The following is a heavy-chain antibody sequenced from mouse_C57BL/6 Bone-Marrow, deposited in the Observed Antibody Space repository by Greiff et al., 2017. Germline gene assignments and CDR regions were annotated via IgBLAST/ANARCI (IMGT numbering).Heavy chain of an antibody. V-gene: IGHV1-50*01. D-gene: IGHD1-1*01. CDR2: MYPSDSYT. J-gene: IGHJ1*03. Sequence: VQLQQSGAELVKPGASVKLSCKASGYTFTSYWMQWVKQRPGQGLEWIGEMYPSDSYTNYNQKLKGKATLTVDTSSSTAYMRLSILTSEDSAVYSCARGTTVVTDCYFDVWGTGTTVTVSS. CDR1: GYTFTSYW. CDR3: ARGTTVVTDCYFDV.